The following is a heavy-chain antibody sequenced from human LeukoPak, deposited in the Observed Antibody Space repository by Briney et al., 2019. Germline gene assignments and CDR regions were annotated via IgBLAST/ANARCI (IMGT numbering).Heavy chain of an antibody. J-gene: IGHJ3*01. CDR1: GFTFSSYA. CDR2: ISYDGSNN. Sequence: GGSLRLSCAASGFTFSSYAMHWVRQAPGKGLEWVAVISYDGSNNYYADSVKGRFTIPRDNSKNTLYLQMNSLRAEDTAVYYCAGDWTFTRFSGSHPCAFDVWGQGTMVTVSS. D-gene: IGHD3-10*01. V-gene: IGHV3-30-3*01. CDR3: AGDWTFTRFSGSHPCAFDV.